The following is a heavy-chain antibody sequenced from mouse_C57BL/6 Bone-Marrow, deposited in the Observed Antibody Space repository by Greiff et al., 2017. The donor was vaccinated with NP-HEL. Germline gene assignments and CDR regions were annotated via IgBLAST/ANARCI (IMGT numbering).Heavy chain of an antibody. D-gene: IGHD2-5*01. J-gene: IGHJ2*01. CDR1: EYEFPSHD. V-gene: IGHV5-2*01. CDR2: INSDGGST. CDR3: ARGRNSTIVNSYYFDY. Sequence: EVQLVESGGGLVQPGESLTLSCESNEYEFPSHDMSWVRKTPEKRLELVAAINSDGGSTYYPDTMERRFIISRDNTKKTLYLQMSSLRSEDTALYYCARGRNSTIVNSYYFDYWGQGTTLTVSS.